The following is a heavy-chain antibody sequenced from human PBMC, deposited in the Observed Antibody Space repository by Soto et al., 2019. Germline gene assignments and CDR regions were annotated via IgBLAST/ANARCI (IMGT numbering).Heavy chain of an antibody. CDR3: ARGRLPSGSVDP. CDR1: GGTLTNFINYP. V-gene: IGHV1-69*06. D-gene: IGHD1-26*01. Sequence: SVEVSCKASGGTLTNFINYPINWVRQAPGQGLEWMGGIVPNIGTVNYAQKFQGRVTITADKSTSTAYMELSSLRSEDTAVYYCARGRLPSGSVDPWGQGTLVTVSS. CDR2: IVPNIGTV. J-gene: IGHJ5*02.